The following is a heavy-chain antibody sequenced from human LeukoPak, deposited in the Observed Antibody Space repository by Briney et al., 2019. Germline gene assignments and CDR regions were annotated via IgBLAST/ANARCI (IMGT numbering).Heavy chain of an antibody. Sequence: GGSLRLSCAASGFTFNTYVMSWVRQTPGKGLEWVSYISSSSSTIYYADSVKGRFTISRDNAKNSLYLQMNSLRAEDTAVYYCARRPDFDYWGQGTLVTVSS. CDR1: GFTFNTYV. J-gene: IGHJ4*02. V-gene: IGHV3-48*01. CDR2: ISSSSSTI. CDR3: ARRPDFDY.